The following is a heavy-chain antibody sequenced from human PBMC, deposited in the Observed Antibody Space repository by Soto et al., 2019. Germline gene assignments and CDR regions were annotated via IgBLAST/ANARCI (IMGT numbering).Heavy chain of an antibody. Sequence: SETLSLTCTVSGGSISSSNWWTWVRQAPGKGLEWIGETYHVGIPSYNPSLKGRVSISVDKSNNQFLLNLNSLTAADTAVYYCARDKIPGLFDYCGQGTLVTVSS. V-gene: IGHV4-4*02. CDR3: ARDKIPGLFDY. CDR2: TYHVGIP. J-gene: IGHJ4*02. CDR1: GGSISSSNW. D-gene: IGHD2-21*01.